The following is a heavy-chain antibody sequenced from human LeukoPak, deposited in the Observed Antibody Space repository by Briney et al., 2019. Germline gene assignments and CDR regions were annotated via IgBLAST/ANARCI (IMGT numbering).Heavy chain of an antibody. V-gene: IGHV4-34*01. CDR2: INHSGST. CDR1: GGSFSGYY. D-gene: IGHD6-19*01. CDR3: ARRGWYRYYYGMDV. Sequence: PSETLSLTCAVYGGSFSGYYWSWIRQPPGKGLEWIGEINHSGSTNYNPSLKSRVTISVDTSKNQFSLKLSSVTAADTAVYYCARRGWYRYYYGMDVWGQGTTVTVS. J-gene: IGHJ6*02.